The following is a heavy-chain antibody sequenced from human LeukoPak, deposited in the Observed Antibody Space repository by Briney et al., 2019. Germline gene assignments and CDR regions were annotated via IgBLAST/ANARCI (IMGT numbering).Heavy chain of an antibody. Sequence: PGGSLRLSCAASGFTFSSYAMSWVRQAPGKGLEWVSAISGCGGSTYYADSVKGRFTISRDNSKDTLYLQMNSLRAEDTAVYYCAKVAVAGIGYFDYWGQGTLVTVSS. D-gene: IGHD6-19*01. J-gene: IGHJ4*02. CDR2: ISGCGGST. CDR3: AKVAVAGIGYFDY. CDR1: GFTFSSYA. V-gene: IGHV3-23*01.